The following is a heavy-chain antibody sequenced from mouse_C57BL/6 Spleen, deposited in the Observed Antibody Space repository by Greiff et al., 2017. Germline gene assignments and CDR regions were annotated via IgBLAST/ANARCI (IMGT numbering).Heavy chain of an antibody. CDR1: GYAFSSYW. CDR2: IYPGDGDT. Sequence: VQLQESGAELVKPGASVKISCKASGYAFSSYWMNWVKQRPGKGLEWIGQIYPGDGDTNYNGKFKGKATLTADKSSSTAYMQLSSLTSEDSAVYFCAGGLTGTAWFAYWGQGTLVTVSA. D-gene: IGHD4-1*01. J-gene: IGHJ3*01. CDR3: AGGLTGTAWFAY. V-gene: IGHV1-80*01.